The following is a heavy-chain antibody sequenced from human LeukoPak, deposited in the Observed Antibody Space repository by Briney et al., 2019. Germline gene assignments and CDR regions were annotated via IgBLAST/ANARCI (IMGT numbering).Heavy chain of an antibody. CDR2: ISGSGGST. Sequence: GGSLRLFWAASGFTFSSYAVSSVRQAPGKWLEWVSAISGSGGSTYYADSVKGRFTISRDNSKNTLYLQMNSLRAEDTAVYYCAKATGDSSGWYGLGYYFDYWGQGTLVTVSS. CDR1: GFTFSSYA. D-gene: IGHD6-19*01. V-gene: IGHV3-23*01. J-gene: IGHJ4*02. CDR3: AKATGDSSGWYGLGYYFDY.